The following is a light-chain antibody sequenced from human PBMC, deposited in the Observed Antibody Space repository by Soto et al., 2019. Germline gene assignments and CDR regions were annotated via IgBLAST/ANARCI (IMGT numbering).Light chain of an antibody. Sequence: QSALTQPASVSLSPGQSITISCTGTTSDIGAYNYVSWYQQHPGKAPKLMIYEVTNRPSGASDRFSGSKSDNTASLTISGLRAEDEADYYCTSYTTKSTWVFGGGTKVTVL. CDR1: TSDIGAYNY. CDR3: TSYTTKSTWV. J-gene: IGLJ3*02. V-gene: IGLV2-14*01. CDR2: EVT.